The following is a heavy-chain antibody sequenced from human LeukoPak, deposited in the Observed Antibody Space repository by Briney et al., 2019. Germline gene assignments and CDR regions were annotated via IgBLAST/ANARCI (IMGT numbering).Heavy chain of an antibody. CDR1: GFTFSRYA. D-gene: IGHD3-10*02. CDR2: ISGSGGRT. V-gene: IGHV3-23*01. CDR3: VKDLGPGLLCGGDYFDY. Sequence: GGSLRLSCAASGFTFSRYAMSWVRQAPGKGLEVVSVISGSGGRTNYADSVKGRFTISRDNSKNTLHLQMNSLRAEDRAVYYCVKDLGPGLLCGGDYFDYWGQGTLVTVSS. J-gene: IGHJ4*02.